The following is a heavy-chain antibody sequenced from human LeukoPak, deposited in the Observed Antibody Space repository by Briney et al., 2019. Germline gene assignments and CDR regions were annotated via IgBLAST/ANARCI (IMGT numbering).Heavy chain of an antibody. CDR2: IYTTGTT. CDR1: GGSFSGYS. D-gene: IGHD1-26*01. J-gene: IGHJ3*02. CDR3: ARSWYNGNYHGAFNM. Sequence: SETLSLTCAVYGGSFSGYSWSWIRQPAGMQLEWIGRIYTTGTTNYNPSLRSRVTMSIDTSKNQFSLKLNSVTAADTAVYYCARSWYNGNYHGAFNMWDEGTMVTVTS. V-gene: IGHV4-59*10.